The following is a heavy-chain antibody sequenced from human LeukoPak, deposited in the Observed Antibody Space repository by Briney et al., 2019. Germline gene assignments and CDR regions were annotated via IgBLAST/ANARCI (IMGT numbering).Heavy chain of an antibody. CDR3: ARDLRDYGSTGYSLGY. Sequence: MPSETLSLTCTVSGGSISSGDYYWTWIRQSPGKGLEWIGYIYYSGSSYYNPSLKSRVTISVDTSKNQFSLKLSSVTAADTAVYYCARDLRDYGSTGYSLGYWGQGTLVTVSS. CDR1: GGSISSGDYY. V-gene: IGHV4-30-4*01. J-gene: IGHJ4*02. D-gene: IGHD3-22*01. CDR2: IYYSGSS.